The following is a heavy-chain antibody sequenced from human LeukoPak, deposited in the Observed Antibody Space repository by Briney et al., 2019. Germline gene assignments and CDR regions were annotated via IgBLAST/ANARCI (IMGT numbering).Heavy chain of an antibody. V-gene: IGHV3-48*01. Sequence: GGSLRLSCAASGFTFSSYSMNWVRQAPGKGLEWVSYISSSSSTIYYADSVKGRFTISRDNAKNSLYLQMNSLRAEDTAVYYCARDGFSSSWPDYYYYMDVWGKGTTVTVSS. CDR3: ARDGFSSSWPDYYYYMDV. CDR1: GFTFSSYS. D-gene: IGHD6-13*01. CDR2: ISSSSSTI. J-gene: IGHJ6*03.